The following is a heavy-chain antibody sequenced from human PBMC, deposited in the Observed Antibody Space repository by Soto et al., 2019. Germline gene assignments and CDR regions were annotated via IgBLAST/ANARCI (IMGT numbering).Heavy chain of an antibody. Sequence: GPEVKKPGASVKVSCKASGYPFSSYGISWVRQAPGQGLEWMGWISTYNGNPNYAQKFQGRVTMTTDTSTSTAYMELRSLRSDDTAVFYCARAPLYSTSPKTAFDIWGQGTVVTVSS. CDR2: ISTYNGNP. J-gene: IGHJ3*02. CDR1: GYPFSSYG. V-gene: IGHV1-18*01. CDR3: ARAPLYSTSPKTAFDI. D-gene: IGHD6-6*01.